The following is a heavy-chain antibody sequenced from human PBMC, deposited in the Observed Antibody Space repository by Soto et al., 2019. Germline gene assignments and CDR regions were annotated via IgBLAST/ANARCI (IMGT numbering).Heavy chain of an antibody. J-gene: IGHJ5*02. V-gene: IGHV4-39*01. CDR2: IYYSGST. D-gene: IGHD6-13*01. CDR3: ARQGAAGRNWFDP. Sequence: SETLSLTCTVSGGSISSSSYYWGWIRQPPGKGLEWIGSIYYSGSTYYNPSLKSRVTISVDTSKNQFSLKLSSVTAADTAVYYCARQGAAGRNWFDPWGQGTLVTVSS. CDR1: GGSISSSSYY.